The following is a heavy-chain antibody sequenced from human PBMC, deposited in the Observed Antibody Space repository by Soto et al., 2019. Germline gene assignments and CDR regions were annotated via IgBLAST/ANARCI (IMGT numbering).Heavy chain of an antibody. V-gene: IGHV1-3*01. Sequence: QVQLVQSGAEVKKPGASVKVSCKSSGYTFTSYAMHWVRQAPGQRLEWMGWINAGNGNTKYSQKFQGRVTITRDTSASTAYMELSSLRSEDTAVYYCAIVIGGWYYFDYWGQVTLVTVSS. D-gene: IGHD6-19*01. J-gene: IGHJ4*02. CDR1: GYTFTSYA. CDR3: AIVIGGWYYFDY. CDR2: INAGNGNT.